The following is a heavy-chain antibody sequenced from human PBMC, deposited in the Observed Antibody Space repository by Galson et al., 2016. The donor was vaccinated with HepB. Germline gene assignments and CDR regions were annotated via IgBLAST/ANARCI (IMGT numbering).Heavy chain of an antibody. Sequence: SVKVSCKASGGTFSSYGLSWVRQAPGQGLEWVGAIIPIFATAFYAQKFQGRVTITADEFTSTAYMELSSLRSEDTAVYYCAREGAVAGTLIRRVFDSWGQGTLVTVSS. CDR2: IIPIFATA. J-gene: IGHJ4*02. V-gene: IGHV1-69*13. D-gene: IGHD6-19*01. CDR1: GGTFSSYG. CDR3: AREGAVAGTLIRRVFDS.